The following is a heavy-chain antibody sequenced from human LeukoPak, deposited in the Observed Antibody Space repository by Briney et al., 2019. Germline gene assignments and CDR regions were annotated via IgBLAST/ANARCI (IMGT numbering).Heavy chain of an antibody. Sequence: GGSLRLSCAASGFTFSSYSINWVRQAPGKELEWVSSISSSSSYIYYADSVKGRFTISRDNAKNSLYLQMNSLRAEDTAVYYCARDTDYGDYVSGYWGQGTLVTVSS. J-gene: IGHJ4*02. CDR2: ISSSSSYI. D-gene: IGHD4-17*01. CDR3: ARDTDYGDYVSGY. CDR1: GFTFSSYS. V-gene: IGHV3-21*01.